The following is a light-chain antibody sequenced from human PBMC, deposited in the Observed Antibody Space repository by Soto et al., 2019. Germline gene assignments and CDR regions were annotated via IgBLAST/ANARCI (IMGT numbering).Light chain of an antibody. Sequence: DIQMTQSPSTLSASVGDTVTITCRASQSINGWLAWYQQKPGKAPKLLIYKASNLGSGVPSRFSGSGSGTEFTLTISSLQPDDFATYYCQQYNSYSRTFGQGTKVEIK. J-gene: IGKJ1*01. CDR2: KAS. CDR1: QSINGW. CDR3: QQYNSYSRT. V-gene: IGKV1-5*03.